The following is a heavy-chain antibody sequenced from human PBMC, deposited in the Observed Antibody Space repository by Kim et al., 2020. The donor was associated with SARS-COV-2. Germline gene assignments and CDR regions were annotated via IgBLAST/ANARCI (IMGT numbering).Heavy chain of an antibody. CDR2: YYSGST. CDR3: ARLSSN. V-gene: IGHV4-39*01. Sequence: YYSGSTYYNPSLKSRVTISVDTSKNQFSPKLSSVTAADTAVYYCARLSSNWGQGTLVTVSS. J-gene: IGHJ4*02.